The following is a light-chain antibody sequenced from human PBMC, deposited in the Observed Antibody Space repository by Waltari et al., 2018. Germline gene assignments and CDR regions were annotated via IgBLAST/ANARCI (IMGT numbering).Light chain of an antibody. J-gene: IGKJ3*01. Sequence: DIVMTQSPDSLAVSLGERATINCKSSQSVLYSSNNKNYLAWYQQKPGQPPKLLIYWASTLESGVPDRVSGSGSGTDFTLTISSLQAEDGAVYYGHQYYSTPFTFGPGTKVDIK. CDR1: QSVLYSSNNKNY. CDR2: WAS. V-gene: IGKV4-1*01. CDR3: HQYYSTPFT.